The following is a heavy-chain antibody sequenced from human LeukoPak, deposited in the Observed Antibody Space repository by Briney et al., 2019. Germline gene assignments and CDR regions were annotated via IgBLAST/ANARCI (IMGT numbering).Heavy chain of an antibody. CDR3: AIYKWPYGAYY. J-gene: IGHJ4*02. CDR2: ISYSGVST. CDR1: GFTFSIYA. Sequence: GGSLRLSCAASGFTFSIYAMTWVRQAPGKGLEWVSSISYSGVSTYYADSVKGRFTISRDNSKNTLYLQMNSLRAEDTAVYYCAIYKWPYGAYYWGQGTLVTVSS. D-gene: IGHD4-17*01. V-gene: IGHV3-23*01.